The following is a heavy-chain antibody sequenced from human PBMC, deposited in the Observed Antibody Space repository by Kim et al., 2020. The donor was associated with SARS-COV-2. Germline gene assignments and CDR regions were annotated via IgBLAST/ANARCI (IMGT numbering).Heavy chain of an antibody. CDR2: ISSSGSTI. D-gene: IGHD3-22*01. CDR3: ARDRNLYDSSGYYQYYFDY. CDR1: GFTFSDYY. J-gene: IGHJ4*02. V-gene: IGHV3-11*01. Sequence: GGSLRLSCAASGFTFSDYYMSWIRQAPGKGLEWVSYISSSGSTIYYADSVKGRFTISRDNAKNSLYLQMNSLRAEDTAVYYCARDRNLYDSSGYYQYYFDYWGQGTLVTVSS.